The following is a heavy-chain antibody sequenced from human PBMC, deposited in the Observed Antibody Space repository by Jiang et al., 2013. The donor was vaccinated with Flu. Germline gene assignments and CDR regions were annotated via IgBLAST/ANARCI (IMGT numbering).Heavy chain of an antibody. J-gene: IGHJ4*02. CDR2: INTNTGNP. CDR1: GDTFTNYT. V-gene: IGHV7-4-1*02. CDR3: ARGSYDSSSFYTGLDS. D-gene: IGHD3-16*01. Sequence: VQSGSELRKPGASVKVACKASGDTFTNYTISWVRQAPGQGLEWMGRINTNTGNPTYAQAFAGRSVFSLDTSVRTAFLQIRSLKAEDTAIYFCARGSYDSSSFYTGLDSWGQGTLVTVSS.